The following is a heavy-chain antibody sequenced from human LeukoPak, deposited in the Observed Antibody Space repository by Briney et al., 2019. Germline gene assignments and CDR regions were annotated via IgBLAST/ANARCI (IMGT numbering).Heavy chain of an antibody. J-gene: IGHJ3*02. V-gene: IGHV5-51*01. CDR2: IYPGDSDT. CDR3: ARQGTTRRSGHDAFDI. CDR1: GYSFTSYW. D-gene: IGHD1/OR15-1a*01. Sequence: GESLKISCKGSGYSFTSYWIGWVRQMPGKGLEWMGIIYPGDSDTRYSPSFQGQVTISADKSISTAYLQWSSLKASDTATYYCARQGTTRRSGHDAFDIWGQGTMVTVSS.